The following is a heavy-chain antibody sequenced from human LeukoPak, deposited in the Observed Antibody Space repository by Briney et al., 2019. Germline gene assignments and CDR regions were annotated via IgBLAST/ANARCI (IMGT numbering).Heavy chain of an antibody. D-gene: IGHD3-3*01. J-gene: IGHJ5*02. CDR1: GDSVSSNRAA. CDR2: TYYTSKWYN. CDR3: ARQGFRRFDP. Sequence: SQTLSLTCAICGDSVSSNRAAWNWFRQSPSRGLEWLGRTYYTSKWYNDYAVSVKSRITINPDTSKNQFSLHLNSVTPEDTPVYYCARQGFRRFDPWGQGTLVTVSS. V-gene: IGHV6-1*01.